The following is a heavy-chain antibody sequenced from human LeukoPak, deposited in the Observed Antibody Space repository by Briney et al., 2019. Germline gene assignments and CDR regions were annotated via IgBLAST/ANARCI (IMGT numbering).Heavy chain of an antibody. D-gene: IGHD6-13*01. CDR2: MNPNSGNT. Sequence: ASVKVSCKASGYTFTSYDINWVRQATGQGLERMGWMNPNSGNTGYAQKFQGRVTMTRNTSISTAYMELSSLRSEDTAVYYCARGHSSSWYEIYYYYGMDVWGQGTTVTVSS. V-gene: IGHV1-8*01. CDR1: GYTFTSYD. J-gene: IGHJ6*02. CDR3: ARGHSSSWYEIYYYYGMDV.